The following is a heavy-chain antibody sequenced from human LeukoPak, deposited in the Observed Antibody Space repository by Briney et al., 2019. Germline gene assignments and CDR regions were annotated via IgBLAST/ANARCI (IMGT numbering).Heavy chain of an antibody. CDR3: ARLPYSGRYAFDY. J-gene: IGHJ4*02. V-gene: IGHV4-34*01. CDR2: INHSGST. CDR1: GGSFSGYY. D-gene: IGHD1-26*01. Sequence: SETLSLTCAGYGGSFSGYYWSWLRQPPGKGLDGMGEINHSGSTNYNPSLKSRVTISVDTSKNQFSLKLSSVTAADTGVYYCARLPYSGRYAFDYWGQGTLVTVSS.